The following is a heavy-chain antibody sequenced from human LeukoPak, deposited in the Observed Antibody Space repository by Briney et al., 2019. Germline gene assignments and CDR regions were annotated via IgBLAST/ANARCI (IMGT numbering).Heavy chain of an antibody. Sequence: GGSLRLSCAASGFTFSNYAMNWVRQAPGKGLEWVSYISRSSSTISYADSVKGRFTISRDNAKNSLYLQMNSLRDEDTAVYYCARDSASGSYRHAFDIWGQGTMVTVSS. J-gene: IGHJ3*02. CDR2: ISRSSSTI. D-gene: IGHD1-26*01. CDR3: ARDSASGSYRHAFDI. CDR1: GFTFSNYA. V-gene: IGHV3-48*02.